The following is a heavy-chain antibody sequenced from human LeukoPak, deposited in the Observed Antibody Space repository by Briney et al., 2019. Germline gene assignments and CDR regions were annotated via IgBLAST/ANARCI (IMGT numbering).Heavy chain of an antibody. J-gene: IGHJ4*02. CDR1: GGTFSSYA. CDR2: IIPIFGTA. CDR3: ARGIRGRRTFDY. Sequence: SVKVSCKASGGTFSSYAISWVRQAPGQGLEWMGGIIPIFGTANYAQKFQGRVTITTDESTSTAYMELSSLRSEDTAVYYCARGIRGRRTFDYWGQGTLVTVSS. V-gene: IGHV1-69*05. D-gene: IGHD3-16*01.